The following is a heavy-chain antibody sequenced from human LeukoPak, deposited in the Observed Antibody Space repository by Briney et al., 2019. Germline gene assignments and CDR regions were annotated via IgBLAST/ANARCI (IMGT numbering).Heavy chain of an antibody. Sequence: GGSLRLSCAASGFTFSSYWMSWVRQAPGKGLEWVSSISSSSSYIYYADSVKGRFTISRDNAKNSLYLQMNSLRAEDTAVYYCAGASTKVVPAAISGYWGQGTLVTVSS. V-gene: IGHV3-21*01. J-gene: IGHJ4*02. CDR3: AGASTKVVPAAISGY. CDR2: ISSSSSYI. CDR1: GFTFSSYW. D-gene: IGHD2-2*01.